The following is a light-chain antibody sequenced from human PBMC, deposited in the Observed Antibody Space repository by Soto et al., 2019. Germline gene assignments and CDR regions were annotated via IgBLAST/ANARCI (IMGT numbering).Light chain of an antibody. CDR3: QQRSNWPST. CDR1: QSVSSY. J-gene: IGKJ1*01. V-gene: IGKV3-11*01. Sequence: EIVLTQSPATLSLSPGERATLSCRASQSVSSYLAWYQQKPGQAPRLLIYDAPNRATGIPARFSGSGSGTDFTLTISSLEPEDFAVYYCQQRSNWPSTFGQGTKV. CDR2: DAP.